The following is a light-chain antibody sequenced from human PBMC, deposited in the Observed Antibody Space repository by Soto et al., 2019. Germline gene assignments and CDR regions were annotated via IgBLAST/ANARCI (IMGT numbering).Light chain of an antibody. CDR2: GAS. J-gene: IGKJ4*01. Sequence: EIVMTQSPVTLSVSPGDRATLSCRASHSLSSNVSWYQQRPGQAPRLLIYGASNRAAGIPARFSGSGSETEFSLTISSLQSEDFAVYYCKQYNHSPHWLTFGGGNKVDI. CDR3: KQYNHSPHWLT. CDR1: HSLSSN. V-gene: IGKV3-15*01.